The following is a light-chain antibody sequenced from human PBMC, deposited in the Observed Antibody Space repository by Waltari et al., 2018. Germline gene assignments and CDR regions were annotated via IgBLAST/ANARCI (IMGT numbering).Light chain of an antibody. Sequence: DIVMTQSPDSLALSLGETATINCKSSQSVLYSPTNRNCLAWYQQKPGQPPKLLIYWASTRESGVPDRFIGSESGTDFTLTISSLQAEDVAVYYCQQCYNSPLTFGGGTKVAIK. CDR2: WAS. CDR3: QQCYNSPLT. V-gene: IGKV4-1*01. J-gene: IGKJ4*01. CDR1: QSVLYSPTNRNC.